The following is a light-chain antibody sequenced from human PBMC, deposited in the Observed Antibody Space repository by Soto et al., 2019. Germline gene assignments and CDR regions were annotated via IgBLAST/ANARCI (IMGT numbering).Light chain of an antibody. V-gene: IGKV1-5*01. Sequence: DIQMTQSPSSLSASVGDRVTFTCRANQRISTSLAWYQQKPWKAPKLLIYHASDLESGVPSRFSGSGSGTEFTLTISSLQPDDFATYYCQQYDTLWTFGQGTKVDIK. CDR1: QRISTS. CDR2: HAS. J-gene: IGKJ1*01. CDR3: QQYDTLWT.